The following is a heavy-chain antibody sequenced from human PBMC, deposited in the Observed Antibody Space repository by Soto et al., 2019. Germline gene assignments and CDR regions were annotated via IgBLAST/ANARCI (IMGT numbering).Heavy chain of an antibody. D-gene: IGHD3-3*01. V-gene: IGHV4-39*01. CDR2: IYYSGST. J-gene: IGHJ6*02. Sequence: SETLSLTCTVSGGSISGSSYYWGWIRQPPGKGLEWIGSIYYSGSTYYNPSLKSRVTISVDTSKNQFSLKLSSVTAADTAVYYCARISYYDFWSGYYGDYYGMDVWGQGTTVTVSS. CDR1: GGSISGSSYY. CDR3: ARISYYDFWSGYYGDYYGMDV.